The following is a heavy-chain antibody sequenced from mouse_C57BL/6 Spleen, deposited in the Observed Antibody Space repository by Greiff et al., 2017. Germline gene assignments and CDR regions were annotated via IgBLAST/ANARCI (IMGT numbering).Heavy chain of an antibody. CDR1: GYSITSGYY. CDR2: ISYDGSN. Sequence: EVKLVESGPGLVKPSQSLSLTCSVTGYSITSGYYWNWIRQFPGNKLEWMGYISYDGSNNYNPSLKNRISITRDTSKNQFFLKLNSVTTEDTATYYCARDTSYYGNYYYAMDYWGQGTSVTVSS. V-gene: IGHV3-6*01. J-gene: IGHJ4*01. D-gene: IGHD2-1*01. CDR3: ARDTSYYGNYYYAMDY.